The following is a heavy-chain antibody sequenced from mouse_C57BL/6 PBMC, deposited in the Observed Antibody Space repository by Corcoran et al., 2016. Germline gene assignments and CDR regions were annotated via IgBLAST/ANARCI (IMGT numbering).Heavy chain of an antibody. CDR1: GYAFSSYW. Sequence: QVQLQQSGAELVKPGASVKISCKASGYAFSSYWMNWVKQRTGKGLEWIGQIYPGDGDTNYNGKFKGKATLTADKSSSTAYMQLSSLTSEDSAVYFCASGTTVVPFAYWGQGTLVTVSA. CDR3: ASGTTVVPFAY. V-gene: IGHV1-80*01. CDR2: IYPGDGDT. J-gene: IGHJ3*01. D-gene: IGHD1-1*01.